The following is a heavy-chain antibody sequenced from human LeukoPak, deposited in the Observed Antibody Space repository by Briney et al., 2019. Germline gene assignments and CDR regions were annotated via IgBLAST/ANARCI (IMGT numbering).Heavy chain of an antibody. V-gene: IGHV1-18*01. Sequence: ASVKVSCKASGYTFTDYGFTWVRQAPGQGLEWMGWISAKNGNTNYAQKLQGRVTMTTDTSTSTAYMELRSLSSDDTAVHYCARVNGIRSFDIWGQGTMVTVSS. CDR3: ARVNGIRSFDI. J-gene: IGHJ3*02. CDR1: GYTFTDYG. CDR2: ISAKNGNT. D-gene: IGHD2-8*01.